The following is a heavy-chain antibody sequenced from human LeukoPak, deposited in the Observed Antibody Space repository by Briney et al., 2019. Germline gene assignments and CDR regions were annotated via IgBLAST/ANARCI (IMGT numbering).Heavy chain of an antibody. Sequence: GGSLRLSCAASGFTFSTYWMNWVRQAPGKGLEWVANIKQDGSEKYYVDSVKGRFTISRDNSKNTLYLQMNSLRAEDTAVYFCAKDLGLAYYESYFDIWGQGTMVTVSS. CDR3: AKDLGLAYYESYFDI. D-gene: IGHD3-22*01. CDR2: IKQDGSEK. V-gene: IGHV3-7*01. J-gene: IGHJ3*02. CDR1: GFTFSTYW.